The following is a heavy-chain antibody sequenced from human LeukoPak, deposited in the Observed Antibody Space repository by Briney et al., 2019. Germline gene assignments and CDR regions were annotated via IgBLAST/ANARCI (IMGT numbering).Heavy chain of an antibody. CDR2: INPNSGGT. CDR1: GYTFTGYY. J-gene: IGHJ5*02. D-gene: IGHD4-11*01. Sequence: ASVKVSCKASGYTFTGYYMHWVRQAPGQGLEWMGWINPNSGGTNYAQKFQGRVTMTRDTSISTAYMELSRLRSDDTAVYYCARVTTVIYNWFDPWGQGTLVTVSS. CDR3: ARVTTVIYNWFDP. V-gene: IGHV1-2*02.